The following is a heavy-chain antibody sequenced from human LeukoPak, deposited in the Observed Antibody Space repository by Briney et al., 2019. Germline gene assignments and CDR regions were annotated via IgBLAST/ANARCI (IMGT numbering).Heavy chain of an antibody. V-gene: IGHV3-13*01. CDR3: ARGRCSSTSCFLLRFGMDV. CDR2: IGTAGDT. J-gene: IGHJ6*02. CDR1: GFTLSSYD. Sequence: PGGSLRLSCAASGFTLSSYDMHWVRQATGKGLEWVSAIGTAGDTYYPGSVKGRFTISRENAKNSLYLQMNSLRAEDTAVYYCARGRCSSTSCFLLRFGMDVWGQGTTVTVSS. D-gene: IGHD2-2*01.